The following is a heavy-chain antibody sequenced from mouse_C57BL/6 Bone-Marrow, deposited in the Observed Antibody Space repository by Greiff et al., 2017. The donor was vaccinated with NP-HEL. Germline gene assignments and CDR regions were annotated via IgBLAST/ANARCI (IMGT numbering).Heavy chain of an antibody. J-gene: IGHJ2*01. V-gene: IGHV1-76*01. D-gene: IGHD4-1*01. Sequence: VQLKESGAELVRPGASVKLSCKASGYTFTDYYINWVKQRPGQGLEWIARIYPGSGNTYYNEKFKGKATLTAEKSSSTAYMQLSSLTSEDSAVYFCARWRFGNFDYWGQGTTLTVSS. CDR2: IYPGSGNT. CDR1: GYTFTDYY. CDR3: ARWRFGNFDY.